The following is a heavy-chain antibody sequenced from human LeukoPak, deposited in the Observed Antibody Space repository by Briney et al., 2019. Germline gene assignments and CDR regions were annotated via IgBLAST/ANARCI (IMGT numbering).Heavy chain of an antibody. D-gene: IGHD3-10*01. CDR2: IGSNSDYI. V-gene: IGHV3-21*01. CDR3: ARDRGYGSGSSQNWFDP. Sequence: GGSLRLSCVASGFTFSSYTMIWVRQAPGKGLEWVSSIGSNSDYIYYADSVKGRFTISRDNAMNSLFLQMNSLTADDTAVYYCARDRGYGSGSSQNWFDPWGQGTLVTVSS. CDR1: GFTFSSYT. J-gene: IGHJ5*02.